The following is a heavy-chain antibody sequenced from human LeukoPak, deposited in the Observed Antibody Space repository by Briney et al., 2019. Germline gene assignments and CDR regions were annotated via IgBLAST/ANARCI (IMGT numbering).Heavy chain of an antibody. CDR3: ARVASSGPFDY. V-gene: IGHV4-34*01. Sequence: SETLSLTCAVYGGSFSGYYWSWIRQPPGKGLEWIGEINHSGSTNCNPSLKSRVTISVDTSENQFSLKLSSVTAADTAVYYCARVASSGPFDYWGQGTLVTVSS. D-gene: IGHD3-22*01. J-gene: IGHJ4*02. CDR2: INHSGST. CDR1: GGSFSGYY.